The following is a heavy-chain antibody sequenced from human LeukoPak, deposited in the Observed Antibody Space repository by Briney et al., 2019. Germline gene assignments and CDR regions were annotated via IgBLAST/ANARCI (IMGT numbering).Heavy chain of an antibody. D-gene: IGHD6-13*01. CDR2: IRYDGSNK. Sequence: GGSLRLSCAASGFTFSSYGMHWVRQAPGKGLEWVAFIRYDGSNKYYADSVKGRFTISRDNSKNTLYLQMNSLRAEDTAVYYCAKIHPHERWYSSSWTFDYWGQGTLVTVSS. CDR1: GFTFSSYG. V-gene: IGHV3-30*02. J-gene: IGHJ4*02. CDR3: AKIHPHERWYSSSWTFDY.